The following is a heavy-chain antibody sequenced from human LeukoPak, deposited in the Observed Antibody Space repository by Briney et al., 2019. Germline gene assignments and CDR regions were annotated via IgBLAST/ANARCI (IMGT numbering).Heavy chain of an antibody. Sequence: SVKVSCKASGGTFSSYAISWVRQAPGQGLEWMGGIIPIFGTANYAQKFQGRVTITTDESTSTASMGLSSLRSEDTAVYYCAINYDSSPPSFDYWGQGTLVTVSS. CDR3: AINYDSSPPSFDY. V-gene: IGHV1-69*05. CDR1: GGTFSSYA. J-gene: IGHJ4*02. CDR2: IIPIFGTA. D-gene: IGHD3-22*01.